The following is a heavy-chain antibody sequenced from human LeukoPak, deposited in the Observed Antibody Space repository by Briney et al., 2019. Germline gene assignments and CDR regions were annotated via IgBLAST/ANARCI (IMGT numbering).Heavy chain of an antibody. D-gene: IGHD7-27*01. CDR1: GFTFSSYW. CDR3: ARVVSTWGAYFSYIDV. J-gene: IGHJ6*03. CDR2: LTDSSSYK. V-gene: IGHV3-21*06. Sequence: PGGSLRLSCAASGFTFSSYWMHWVRQAPGKGLEWVSCLTDSSSYKYYADSMKGRFTISRDNARNSLYLQMNNLRGDDTAVYFCARVVSTWGAYFSYIDVWGKGTTVTVSS.